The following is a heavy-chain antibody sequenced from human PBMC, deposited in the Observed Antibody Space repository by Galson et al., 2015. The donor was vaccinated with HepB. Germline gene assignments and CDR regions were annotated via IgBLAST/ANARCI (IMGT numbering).Heavy chain of an antibody. CDR2: ISGSGGST. CDR3: AKVSGGRQDEYCSSTSCYIGFYWFDP. D-gene: IGHD2-2*02. V-gene: IGHV3-23*01. Sequence: SLRLSCAASGFTFSSYAMSWVRQAPGKGLEWVSAISGSGGSTYYADSVKGRFTISRDNSKNTLYLQMNSLRAEDTAVYYCAKVSGGRQDEYCSSTSCYIGFYWFDPWGQGTLVTVSS. CDR1: GFTFSSYA. J-gene: IGHJ5*02.